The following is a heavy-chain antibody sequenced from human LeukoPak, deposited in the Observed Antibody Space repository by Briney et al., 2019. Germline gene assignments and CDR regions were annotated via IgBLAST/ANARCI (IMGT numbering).Heavy chain of an antibody. V-gene: IGHV1-2*02. CDR2: INPNSGGT. J-gene: IGHJ6*02. CDR3: AADPYYYDSMSWYGMDV. D-gene: IGHD3-22*01. CDR1: GYTFTGYY. Sequence: GASVKVSCKASGYTFTGYYMHWVRQAPGQGLEWMGWINPNSGGTNYAQKFQGRVTMTRDMSTSTAYMELSSLRSEDTAVYYCAADPYYYDSMSWYGMDVWGQGTTVTVSS.